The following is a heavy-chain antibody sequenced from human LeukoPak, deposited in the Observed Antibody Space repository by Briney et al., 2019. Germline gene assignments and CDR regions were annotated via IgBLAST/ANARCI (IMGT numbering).Heavy chain of an antibody. Sequence: SQTLSLTCVISGDSVSINSAAWNWIRQSPSRGLEWLGRTYYRSKWYNDYAVSVESRITINPDTSKNQFSLHLNSVTPEDTAVYYCAGYSYGVRPSWGQGTLVTVSS. CDR3: AGYSYGVRPS. J-gene: IGHJ5*02. CDR2: TYYRSKWYN. V-gene: IGHV6-1*01. CDR1: GDSVSINSAA. D-gene: IGHD5-18*01.